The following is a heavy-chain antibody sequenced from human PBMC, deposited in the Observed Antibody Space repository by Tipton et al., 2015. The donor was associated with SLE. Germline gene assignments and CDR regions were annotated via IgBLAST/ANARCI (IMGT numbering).Heavy chain of an antibody. D-gene: IGHD2-21*02. CDR3: ACDSTIGFGV. CDR1: GGTFSAYA. Sequence: QSGAEVKKPGYSVKVSCKASGGTFSAYAISWVRQAPGQGLEWMGGINPIFTTTNYAPKFQGRVTLFADQFTSTVFMELSSLNSYYAADYCCACDSTIGFGVWGPGATVT. J-gene: IGHJ6*02. CDR2: INPIFTTT. V-gene: IGHV1-69*01.